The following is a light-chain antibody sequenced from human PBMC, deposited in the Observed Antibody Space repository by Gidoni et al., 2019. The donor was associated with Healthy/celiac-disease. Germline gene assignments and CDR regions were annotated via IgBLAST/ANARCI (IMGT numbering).Light chain of an antibody. Sequence: IVMTQSPLSLPVTPGEPASISCRSSQSLLHSNGYNYLDWYLQKPGQSPQLLIYLGSNRASGVPDRFSGNGSGTDFTLKISRVEAEDVGVYYCMQALQSWTFGQGTKVEIK. V-gene: IGKV2-28*01. J-gene: IGKJ1*01. CDR3: MQALQSWT. CDR1: QSLLHSNGYNY. CDR2: LGS.